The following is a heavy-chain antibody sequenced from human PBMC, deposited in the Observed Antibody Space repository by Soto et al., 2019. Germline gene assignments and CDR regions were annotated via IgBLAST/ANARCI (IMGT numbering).Heavy chain of an antibody. Sequence: SETLSLTCTVSGGSISSYYWSWIRQPPGKGLEWIGYIYYSGSTNYNPSLKSRVTISVDTSKNQFSLKLSSVTAADTAVYYCARDPGGDAVDYWGQGTLVTVSS. V-gene: IGHV4-59*01. CDR3: ARDPGGDAVDY. CDR1: GGSISSYY. CDR2: IYYSGST. D-gene: IGHD2-21*02. J-gene: IGHJ4*02.